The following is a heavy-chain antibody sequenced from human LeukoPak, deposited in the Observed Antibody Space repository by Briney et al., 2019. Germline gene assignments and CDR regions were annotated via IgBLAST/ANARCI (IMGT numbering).Heavy chain of an antibody. CDR1: GFTFSSYW. D-gene: IGHD3-22*01. V-gene: IGHV3-74*01. Sequence: GGSLRLSCAASGFTFSSYWMHWVRQAPGKGLVWVSRIKSDGSSTSYADSVKGRFTMSRDKAKNTLYLQMNRLRAEDTAVYSCARGSSGFVNGLDIWGQGTMVTVSS. CDR2: IKSDGSST. CDR3: ARGSSGFVNGLDI. J-gene: IGHJ3*02.